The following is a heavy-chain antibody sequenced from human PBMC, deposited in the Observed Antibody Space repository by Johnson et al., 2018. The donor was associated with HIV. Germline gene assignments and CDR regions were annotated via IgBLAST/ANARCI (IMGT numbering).Heavy chain of an antibody. J-gene: IGHJ3*01. CDR3: ERVLGTSDAFDV. CDR1: GFTFSSYT. V-gene: IGHV3-23*04. D-gene: IGHD1-1*01. CDR2: ISGSGGST. Sequence: VQLVESGGGLVQPGGSLRLSCAASGFTFSSYTMSWVRQAPGKGLEWVSAISGSGGSTYYADSVKGRFTISRDNSKNTLYLKMNSLRAEDTAVYYCERVLGTSDAFDVWGQGTMVTVSS.